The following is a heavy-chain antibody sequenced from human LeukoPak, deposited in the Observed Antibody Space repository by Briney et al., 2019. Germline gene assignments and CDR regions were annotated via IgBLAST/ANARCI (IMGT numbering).Heavy chain of an antibody. Sequence: GGSLRLSCAASGFTVSSNYMSWVRQAPGKGLEWVSVIYSGGSTYYADSVKSRFTISRDNSKNTLYLQMNSLRAEDTAVYYSARDYYYDSSGYTYYFDYWGQGTLVTVSS. CDR1: GFTVSSNY. D-gene: IGHD3-22*01. CDR2: IYSGGST. J-gene: IGHJ4*02. V-gene: IGHV3-66*01. CDR3: ARDYYYDSSGYTYYFDY.